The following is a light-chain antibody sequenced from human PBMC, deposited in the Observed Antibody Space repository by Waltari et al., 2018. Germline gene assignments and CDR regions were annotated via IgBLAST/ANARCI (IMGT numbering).Light chain of an antibody. CDR3: QQRSIWPWT. J-gene: IGKJ1*01. CDR2: AAS. V-gene: IGKV3-11*01. Sequence: EIVLTQSPATLSLSPGESATLSCRASQSVGRSLALYQQKPGQAPRLVLYAASNRATGIPDRFSGSNSGTDCSLIISSLEAEDFAVYYCQQRSIWPWTFGLGTKVEVK. CDR1: QSVGRS.